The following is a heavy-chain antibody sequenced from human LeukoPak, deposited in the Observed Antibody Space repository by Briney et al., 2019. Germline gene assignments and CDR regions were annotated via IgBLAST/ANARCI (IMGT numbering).Heavy chain of an antibody. CDR2: IIPILGIA. J-gene: IGHJ3*02. V-gene: IGHV1-69*04. CDR1: GFTFTSCA. D-gene: IGHD3-16*01. Sequence: GGSLRLSCAASGFTFTSCAISWVRQAPGQGLEWMGRIIPILGIANYAQKFQGRVTITADKSTSTAYMELSSLRSEDTAVYYCARVTGGGSAFDIWGQGTMVTVSS. CDR3: ARVTGGGSAFDI.